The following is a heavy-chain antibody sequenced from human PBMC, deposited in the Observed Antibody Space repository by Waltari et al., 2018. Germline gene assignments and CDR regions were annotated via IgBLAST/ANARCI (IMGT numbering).Heavy chain of an antibody. Sequence: QVQLVESGGGVVQPGGSLRLSCAASGFTFSSYGMHWVRQAPGKGLEWVAFIRYDGSNKYYADAVKGRFTMSRDNSKNTLYRQMISLRADDTAVYYCAKDQAVPSQRGWYVPPYYYYYGMDVWGQGTTVTVAS. J-gene: IGHJ6*02. D-gene: IGHD6-19*01. CDR1: GFTFSSYG. CDR2: IRYDGSNK. V-gene: IGHV3-30*02. CDR3: AKDQAVPSQRGWYVPPYYYYYGMDV.